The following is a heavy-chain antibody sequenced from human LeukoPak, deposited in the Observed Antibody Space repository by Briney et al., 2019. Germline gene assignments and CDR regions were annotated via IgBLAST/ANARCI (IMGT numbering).Heavy chain of an antibody. V-gene: IGHV4-4*07. CDR3: ARASDYGDYEGYYFDY. J-gene: IGHJ4*02. CDR1: GGSISSYY. CDR2: IYTSGST. D-gene: IGHD4-17*01. Sequence: SETLSLTCTVSGGSISSYYWSWIRQPAGKGLEWIGRIYTSGSTNYNPSLKGRVTMSVDTSKNQFSLKLSSVTAADTAVYYCARASDYGDYEGYYFDYWGQGTLVTVSS.